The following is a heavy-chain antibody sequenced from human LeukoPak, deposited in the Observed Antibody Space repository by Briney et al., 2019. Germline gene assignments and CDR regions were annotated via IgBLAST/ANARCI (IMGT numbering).Heavy chain of an antibody. CDR2: IIPILGIA. CDR3: ATVVIYYDILTGPYIPFDY. Sequence: SVKVSCKASGGTFSSYAISWVRQAPGQGLEWMGRIIPILGIANYAQKFQGRVTITADKSTSTAYMELSSLRSEDTAVYYCATVVIYYDILTGPYIPFDYWGQGTLVTVSS. J-gene: IGHJ4*02. V-gene: IGHV1-69*04. D-gene: IGHD3-9*01. CDR1: GGTFSSYA.